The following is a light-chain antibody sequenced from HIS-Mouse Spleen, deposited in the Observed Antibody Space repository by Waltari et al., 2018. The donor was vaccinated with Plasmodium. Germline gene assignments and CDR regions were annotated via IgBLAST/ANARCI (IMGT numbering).Light chain of an antibody. CDR1: QSVSSSY. CDR2: GAS. Sequence: EIVLTQSPGTLSLSPGERATLSCRASQSVSSSYLAGYQQKPGQAPRLLSYGASSRATGLPDRVSGRGSGTDFTLTISILEPEEFAVYYCQQYGSSPYTFGQGTKLEIK. V-gene: IGKV3-20*01. CDR3: QQYGSSPYT. J-gene: IGKJ2*01.